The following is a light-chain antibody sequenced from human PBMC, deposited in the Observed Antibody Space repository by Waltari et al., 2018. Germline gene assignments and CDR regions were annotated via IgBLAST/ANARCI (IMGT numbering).Light chain of an antibody. Sequence: DIQMTQSPSSLSASVGDRVTITCRASQNLRSYLDWYQQKPGKAPNLLIYAASNLQSGIQSRFSGGGSGTDFTLPISSLQPEDSATYYCQQSYSSPPHTFGQGTKLEIK. CDR1: QNLRSY. V-gene: IGKV1-39*01. CDR3: QQSYSSPPHT. CDR2: AAS. J-gene: IGKJ2*01.